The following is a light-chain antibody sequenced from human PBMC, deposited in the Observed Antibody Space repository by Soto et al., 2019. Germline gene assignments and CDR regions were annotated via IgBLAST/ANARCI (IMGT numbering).Light chain of an antibody. J-gene: IGLJ2*01. CDR2: DVS. CDR1: RSDVGGYNY. CDR3: SSYTSSNTLV. Sequence: QSALTQPASVSGSPGQSITISCTGSRSDVGGYNYVSWYQQHPDKAPKLMIYDVSNRPSGVSNRFSGSKSGNTASLTISGLQVEDEADYYCSSYTSSNTLVFGGGTKMTVL. V-gene: IGLV2-14*03.